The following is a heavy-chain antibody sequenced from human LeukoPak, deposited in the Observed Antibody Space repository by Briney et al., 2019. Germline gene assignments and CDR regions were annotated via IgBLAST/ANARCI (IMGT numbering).Heavy chain of an antibody. CDR1: GFTFSGYW. Sequence: GGSLRLSCAASGFTFSGYWMHWVRQAPGKGLVWVSRINFDGSSTTYADSVKGRFTVSRDNAKSMQYLQMNSLRAEDTAVYYCVRDPVLDEQNGNSPYWGQGTLVTVSS. CDR2: INFDGSST. J-gene: IGHJ4*02. D-gene: IGHD4-23*01. V-gene: IGHV3-74*01. CDR3: VRDPVLDEQNGNSPY.